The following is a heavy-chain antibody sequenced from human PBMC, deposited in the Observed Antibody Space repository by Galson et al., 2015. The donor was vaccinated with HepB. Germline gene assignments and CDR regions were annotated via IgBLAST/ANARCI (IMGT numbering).Heavy chain of an antibody. CDR3: ASRGAGYSGYDRGFDP. J-gene: IGHJ5*02. V-gene: IGHV3-21*01. Sequence: SLRLSCAASGFTFSSYSMNWVRQAPGKGLEWVSSISSSSSYIYYADSVKGRFTISRDNAKNSLYLQMNSLRAEDTAVYYCASRGAGYSGYDRGFDPWGQGTLVTVSS. CDR1: GFTFSSYS. CDR2: ISSSSSYI. D-gene: IGHD5-12*01.